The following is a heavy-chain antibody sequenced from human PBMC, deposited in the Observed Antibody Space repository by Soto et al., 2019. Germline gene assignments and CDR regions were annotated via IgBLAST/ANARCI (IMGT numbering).Heavy chain of an antibody. Sequence: GESLKISCKGSGYSFTSYWIGWVRQMPGKGLEWMGIIYPGDSDTRYSPSFQGQVTISADKSISTAYLQWSSLKASDTAMYYCAKDIVATIFPYYYYMDVWGKGTTVTVSS. CDR2: IYPGDSDT. CDR3: AKDIVATIFPYYYYMDV. D-gene: IGHD5-12*01. CDR1: GYSFTSYW. J-gene: IGHJ6*03. V-gene: IGHV5-51*01.